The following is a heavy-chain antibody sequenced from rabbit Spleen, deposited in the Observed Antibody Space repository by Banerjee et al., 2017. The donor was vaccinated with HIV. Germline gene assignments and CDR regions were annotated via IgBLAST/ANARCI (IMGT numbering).Heavy chain of an antibody. J-gene: IGHJ4*01. D-gene: IGHD7-1*01. Sequence: QEQLVESGGDLVKPGASLTLTCKASGFSFSSSYWICWVRQAPGKGLEWIACIYGGDGRTYYASWVNGRFTGSKTSSTTVTLQMTSLTAADTATYFCARGSGNEDLGYNLWGPGTLVTVS. CDR1: GFSFSSSYW. CDR2: IYGGDGRT. V-gene: IGHV1S45*01. CDR3: ARGSGNEDLGYNL.